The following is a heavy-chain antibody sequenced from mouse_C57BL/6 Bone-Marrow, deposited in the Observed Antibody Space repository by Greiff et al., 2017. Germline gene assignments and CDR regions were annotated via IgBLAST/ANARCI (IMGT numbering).Heavy chain of an antibody. Sequence: EVNLVESGGGLVKPGGSLKLSCAASGFTFSSYAMSWVRQTPEKRLEWVATISDGGSYTYYPDNVKGRFTISRDNAKNNLYLQMSHLKSEDTAMYYCARDDYDALFDYWGQGTTLTVSS. CDR1: GFTFSSYA. CDR2: ISDGGSYT. CDR3: ARDDYDALFDY. D-gene: IGHD2-4*01. V-gene: IGHV5-4*01. J-gene: IGHJ2*01.